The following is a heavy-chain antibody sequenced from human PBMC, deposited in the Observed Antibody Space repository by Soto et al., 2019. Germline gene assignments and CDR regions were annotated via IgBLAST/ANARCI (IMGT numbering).Heavy chain of an antibody. CDR3: ARDGVGATTFFGYFDY. Sequence: LRLSCAASGFTFSGYGMHWVRQAPGKGLEWVAITRHDGSNTYYADSVRGRFTISRDNSKKTLYLQMDSLRAEDTAVYYCARDGVGATTFFGYFDYWGQGTLVTVSS. CDR2: TRHDGSNT. V-gene: IGHV3-33*01. J-gene: IGHJ4*02. D-gene: IGHD1-26*01. CDR1: GFTFSGYG.